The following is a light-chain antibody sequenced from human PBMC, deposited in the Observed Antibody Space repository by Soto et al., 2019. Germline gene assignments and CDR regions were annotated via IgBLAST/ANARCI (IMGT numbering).Light chain of an antibody. CDR2: AAS. V-gene: IGKV1-6*01. Sequence: AIQLTQSPSSLYASVGDRVTITCRASQAIRTALGWYQQKPGKVPKLLIYAASILQSGVPSRFSGSGSGTDFTLTISSLQPEDFATYYCQQYYSSPYTFGQGTKLEV. CDR3: QQYYSSPYT. J-gene: IGKJ2*01. CDR1: QAIRTA.